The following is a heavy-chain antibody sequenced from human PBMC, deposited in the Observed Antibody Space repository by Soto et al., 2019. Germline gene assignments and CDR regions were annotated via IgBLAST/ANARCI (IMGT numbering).Heavy chain of an antibody. CDR3: ARSFGWYAIDQ. CDR2: THHSGST. CDR1: GASISSEQS. Sequence: SETLSLTCAVSGASISSEQSWSWVRQPPGKGLEWIGETHHSGSTNINPSLKSRVTMSVDKSKNQFSLMLSSVTAADTAVYYCARSFGWYAIDQWGRGTLVTVS. D-gene: IGHD6-19*01. J-gene: IGHJ1*01. V-gene: IGHV4-4*02.